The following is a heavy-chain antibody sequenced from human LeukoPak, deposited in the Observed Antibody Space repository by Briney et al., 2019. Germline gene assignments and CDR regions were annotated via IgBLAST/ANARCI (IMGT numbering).Heavy chain of an antibody. Sequence: GGSLRLSCVASGFTFDTYWMTWVRQAPGKGLEWVAVISYDGSNKYYADSVKGRFTISRDNAKNTLYLRMNSLRPEDMAVYYCARAPGLGSGSAFDSWGQGTLVTVSS. CDR2: ISYDGSNK. CDR3: ARAPGLGSGSAFDS. D-gene: IGHD3-10*01. J-gene: IGHJ4*02. V-gene: IGHV3-30*03. CDR1: GFTFDTYW.